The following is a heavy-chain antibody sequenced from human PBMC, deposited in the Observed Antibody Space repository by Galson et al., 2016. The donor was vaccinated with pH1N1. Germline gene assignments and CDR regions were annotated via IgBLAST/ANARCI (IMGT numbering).Heavy chain of an antibody. Sequence: LVKPTQTLTLTCTFSGFSLSTRGMCVSWIRQPPGKALEWLARIDWDDDKYYSTSLKTRLTISKDTSKNQVVLTMTNMDPVDTATYFCAHREVMITNAFDIWGQGTMVTVSS. CDR3: AHREVMITNAFDI. J-gene: IGHJ3*02. CDR1: GFSLSTRGMC. CDR2: IDWDDDK. V-gene: IGHV2-70*12. D-gene: IGHD3-16*01.